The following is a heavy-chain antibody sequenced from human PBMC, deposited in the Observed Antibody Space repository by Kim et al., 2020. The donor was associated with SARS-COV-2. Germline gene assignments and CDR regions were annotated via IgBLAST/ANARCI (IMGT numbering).Heavy chain of an antibody. CDR2: VSYSGST. CDR3: ARRPRRSSHVQYYYMDV. CDR1: GGSIGFFY. J-gene: IGHJ6*03. D-gene: IGHD6-6*01. Sequence: SETLSLTCSVSGGSIGFFYWNWIRQSPGKGLEWVGYVSYSGSTNYNPSLKSRVTISVDTSKNQFSLELRSVTAGDTAVYDCARRPRRSSHVQYYYMDV. V-gene: IGHV4-59*08.